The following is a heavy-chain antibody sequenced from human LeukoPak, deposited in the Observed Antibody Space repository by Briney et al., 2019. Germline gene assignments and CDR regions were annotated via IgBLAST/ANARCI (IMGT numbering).Heavy chain of an antibody. CDR3: ARIPLRWEKPFDY. CDR1: GGSISSSSYY. Sequence: PSETLSLTCTVSGGSISSSSYYRGWIRQPPGKGLEWIGSIYYSGSTYYNPSLKSRVTISVDTSKNQFSLKLSSVTAADTAVYYCARIPLRWEKPFDYWGHGILVTVSS. J-gene: IGHJ4*01. CDR2: IYYSGST. D-gene: IGHD4-23*01. V-gene: IGHV4-39*01.